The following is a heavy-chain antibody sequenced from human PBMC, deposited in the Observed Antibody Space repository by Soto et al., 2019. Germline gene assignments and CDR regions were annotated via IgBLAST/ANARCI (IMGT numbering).Heavy chain of an antibody. CDR1: GLTFSNYE. J-gene: IGHJ4*02. D-gene: IGHD1-26*01. CDR2: INGTGTTI. CDR3: ATKVYATTYFGY. V-gene: IGHV3-48*03. Sequence: GGSLRLSCAVTGLTFSNYEMNWVRQAPGKGLEWVSYINGTGTTIYYAASVKGRFTISRDNAKNSLYLQMSRLRAEDTAFYYCATKVYATTYFGYWGQGQLVAASS.